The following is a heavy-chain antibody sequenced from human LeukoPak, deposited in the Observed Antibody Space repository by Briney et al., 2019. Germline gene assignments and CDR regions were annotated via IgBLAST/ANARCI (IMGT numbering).Heavy chain of an antibody. CDR3: ARRRTDYYDSSGAFDM. CDR2: IYSSGNT. J-gene: IGHJ3*02. Sequence: SETLSLTCTVSGGSIRSSSYDWGWIRQPPGKGLEWIGSIYSSGNTYYNPSLKSRVTISVVTSKSQFSLKLSSVTAADTAVYYCARRRTDYYDSSGAFDMWGQGTMVTVSS. V-gene: IGHV4-39*01. CDR1: GGSIRSSSYD. D-gene: IGHD3-22*01.